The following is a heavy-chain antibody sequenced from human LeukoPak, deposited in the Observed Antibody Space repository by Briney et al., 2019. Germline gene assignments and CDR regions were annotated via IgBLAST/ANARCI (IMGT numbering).Heavy chain of an antibody. CDR3: ATAADIVATIPFDY. CDR2: FDPEDGET. V-gene: IGHV1-24*01. J-gene: IGHJ4*02. CDR1: GYTLTELS. Sequence: GASVKVSCKVSGYTLTELSMHWVRQAPGKGLEWMGGFDPEDGETIYAQKFQGRVTMTEDASTDTAYMELSSLRSEDTAVYYCATAADIVATIPFDYWGQGTLVTVSS. D-gene: IGHD5-12*01.